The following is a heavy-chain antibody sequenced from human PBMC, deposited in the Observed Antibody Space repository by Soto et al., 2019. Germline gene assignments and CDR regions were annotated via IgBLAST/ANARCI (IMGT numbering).Heavy chain of an antibody. J-gene: IGHJ4*02. CDR2: ISGSGGST. CDR1: GFTFSSYA. Sequence: GGSLRLSCAASGFTFSSYAMSWVRQAPGKGLEWVSAISGSGGSTYYADSVKGRFTISRDNSKNTLYLQMNSLRAEDTAVYYCAKIFIWVQSDYDFWSGYYWDYWGQGTLVTVSS. V-gene: IGHV3-23*01. D-gene: IGHD3-3*01. CDR3: AKIFIWVQSDYDFWSGYYWDY.